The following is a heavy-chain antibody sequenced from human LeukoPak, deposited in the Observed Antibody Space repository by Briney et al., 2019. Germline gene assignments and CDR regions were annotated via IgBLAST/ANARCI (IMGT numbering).Heavy chain of an antibody. V-gene: IGHV3-74*01. CDR3: ARDISVADGFDY. CDR1: GFTFSSYW. J-gene: IGHJ4*02. CDR2: INSDGRST. D-gene: IGHD6-19*01. Sequence: GGSLRLSCAASGFTFSSYWMHWVRQAPGKGLVWVSRINSDGRSTNYADFVKGRFSISRDNAKNTLYLQMNGLRDEDTAVYFCARDISVADGFDYWGQGTLVTVSS.